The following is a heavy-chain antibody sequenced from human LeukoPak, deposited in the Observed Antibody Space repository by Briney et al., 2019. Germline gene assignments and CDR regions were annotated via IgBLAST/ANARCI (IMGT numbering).Heavy chain of an antibody. CDR3: ARALAVVVPAAMAY. D-gene: IGHD2-2*01. V-gene: IGHV1-2*02. CDR1: GYTFTGYY. J-gene: IGHJ4*02. Sequence: ASVSVSCTSSGYTFTGYYMHWVRQAPGQGLEWMGWINTNSGGTNYAQKFQGRVTMTRDTSISTAHMELSRLRSDDTAVYYCARALAVVVPAAMAYWGQGTLVTVSS. CDR2: INTNSGGT.